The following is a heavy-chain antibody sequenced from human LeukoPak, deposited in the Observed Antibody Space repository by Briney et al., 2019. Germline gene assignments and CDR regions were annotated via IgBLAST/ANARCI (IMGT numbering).Heavy chain of an antibody. V-gene: IGHV1-69*05. CDR1: GGTFSSYA. Sequence: ASVKVSCKASGGTFSSYAISWVRQAPGQGLEWMGGIIPIFGTANYAQKFQGRVTITTDESTSTAYMELSSLRSEDTAVYYCARGDPHGISPFDYWGQRTLVTVSS. CDR3: ARGDPHGISPFDY. D-gene: IGHD3-3*01. CDR2: IIPIFGTA. J-gene: IGHJ4*02.